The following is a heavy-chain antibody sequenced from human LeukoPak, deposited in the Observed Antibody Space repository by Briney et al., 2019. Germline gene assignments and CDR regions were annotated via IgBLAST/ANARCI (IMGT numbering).Heavy chain of an antibody. CDR3: ASLMRSAAGTDY. D-gene: IGHD6-13*01. Sequence: GGSLRLSXAASGFTFSSYSMNWVRQAPGKGLEWVSSISSSSSYIYYADSVKGRFTISRDNAKNSLYLQMNSLRAEDTAVYYCASLMRSAAGTDYWGQGTLVTVSS. CDR1: GFTFSSYS. J-gene: IGHJ4*02. CDR2: ISSSSSYI. V-gene: IGHV3-21*01.